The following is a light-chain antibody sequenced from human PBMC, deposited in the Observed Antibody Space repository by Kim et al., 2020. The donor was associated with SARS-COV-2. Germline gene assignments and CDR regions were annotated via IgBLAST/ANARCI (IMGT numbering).Light chain of an antibody. CDR3: QAWDSSTWV. J-gene: IGLJ3*02. V-gene: IGLV3-1*01. Sequence: VPPGQTASITCSGDKLGDKYACWYQQKPGQSPVLVIYQDSKRPSGIPERFSGSNSGNTATLTISGTQAMDEADYYCQAWDSSTWVFGGGTQLTVL. CDR1: KLGDKY. CDR2: QDS.